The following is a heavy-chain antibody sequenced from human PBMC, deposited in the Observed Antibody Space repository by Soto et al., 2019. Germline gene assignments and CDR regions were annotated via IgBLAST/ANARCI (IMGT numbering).Heavy chain of an antibody. D-gene: IGHD3-16*01. J-gene: IGHJ6*02. CDR2: MNPNSGNT. CDR3: ARLKGGDYYYYYGMDV. V-gene: IGHV1-8*01. Sequence: QVQLVQSGAEVKKPGASVKVSCKASGYTFTSYDSNWVRQATGQGLEWMGWMNPNSGNTGYAQKFKGRVTMTRNTSISTAYMELSSLRSEETAVYYCARLKGGDYYYYYGMDVWGQGTTVTVSS. CDR1: GYTFTSYD.